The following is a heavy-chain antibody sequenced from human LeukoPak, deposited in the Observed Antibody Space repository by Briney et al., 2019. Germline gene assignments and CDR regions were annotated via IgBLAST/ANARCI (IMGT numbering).Heavy chain of an antibody. CDR1: VYTFTDYN. D-gene: IGHD3-10*01. V-gene: IGHV1-69-2*01. CDR3: TTDRVDRSFDV. CDR2: IDTEDGET. J-gene: IGHJ6*04. Sequence: APVKLSFTSSVYTFTDYNIHWVHYAPGKGLEWMGRIDTEDGETIYAERFQRRVTIPAHTSTNTAYMELTSLRSDDTAVYYCTTDRVDRSFDVWGKGTAVSVSS.